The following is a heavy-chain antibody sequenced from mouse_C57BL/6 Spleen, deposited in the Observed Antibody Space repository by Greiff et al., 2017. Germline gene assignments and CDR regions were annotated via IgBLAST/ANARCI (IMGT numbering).Heavy chain of an antibody. Sequence: EVQLQESGGGLVKPGGSLKLSCAASGFTFSSYAMSWVRQTPEKRLEWVATISDGGSYTYYPDNVKGRFTISRDNAKNNLYLQMSHLKSEDTAMYYCARVELWYFDVWGTGTTVTVSS. CDR3: ARVELWYFDV. CDR2: ISDGGSYT. CDR1: GFTFSSYA. V-gene: IGHV5-4*01. J-gene: IGHJ1*03.